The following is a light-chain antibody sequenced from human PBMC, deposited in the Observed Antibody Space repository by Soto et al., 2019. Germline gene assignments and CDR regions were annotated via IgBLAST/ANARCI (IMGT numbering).Light chain of an antibody. CDR3: QQRSNWPPIT. Sequence: EIVLTQSPATRSPSAGEKVTLSCXXXQSITSTSIAWYQHKPGLAPRLLVYGASRRATGIPDRFSGSGSGTDFTLTISSLEPEDFAVYYCQQRSNWPPITFGQGTRLEI. CDR1: QSITSTS. J-gene: IGKJ5*01. V-gene: IGKV3D-20*02. CDR2: GAS.